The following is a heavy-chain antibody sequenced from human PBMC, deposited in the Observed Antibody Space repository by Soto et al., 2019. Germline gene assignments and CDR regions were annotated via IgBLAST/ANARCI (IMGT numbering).Heavy chain of an antibody. Sequence: QVQLVESGGGVVQPGRSLRLSCAASGFAFSHYGMNWVRQAPGKGLEWVAFISFDGNNKYYRDSVKDRFTISRDNSKNTLFLQMDSLTAEDTGMYYCTKGASLRLWCDPWGQGTLVTVSS. V-gene: IGHV3-30*18. D-gene: IGHD2-21*01. CDR2: ISFDGNNK. CDR3: TKGASLRLWCDP. CDR1: GFAFSHYG. J-gene: IGHJ5*02.